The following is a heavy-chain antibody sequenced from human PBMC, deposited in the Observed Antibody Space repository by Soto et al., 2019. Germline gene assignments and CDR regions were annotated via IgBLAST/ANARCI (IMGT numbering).Heavy chain of an antibody. Sequence: QAQVVQSGAEVRKPGSSVKLSCKASEGTFNSYAIAWVRQAPGQGLEWMGGIIPYYNTLNYAQKFQDRVTIPAADSTNTVYMELSSLRSDDTAVYFCASGASRWYRYVFDSWAQGTLVTVSS. D-gene: IGHD6-13*01. CDR3: ASGASRWYRYVFDS. CDR2: IIPYYNTL. V-gene: IGHV1-69*01. CDR1: EGTFNSYA. J-gene: IGHJ4*02.